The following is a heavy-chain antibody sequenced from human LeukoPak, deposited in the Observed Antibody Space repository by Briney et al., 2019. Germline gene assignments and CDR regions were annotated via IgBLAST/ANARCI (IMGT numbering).Heavy chain of an antibody. Sequence: SETLSLTCAVYGGSFSGYYWSWIRQPPGKGLEWIGEINHSGSTNYNPSLKSRVTISVDTSKNQFSLKLSSVTAADTAVYYCARDPVNWSSSNLGGEFDYWGQGTLVTVSS. CDR2: INHSGST. CDR1: GGSFSGYY. CDR3: ARDPVNWSSSNLGGEFDY. D-gene: IGHD6-6*01. V-gene: IGHV4-34*01. J-gene: IGHJ4*02.